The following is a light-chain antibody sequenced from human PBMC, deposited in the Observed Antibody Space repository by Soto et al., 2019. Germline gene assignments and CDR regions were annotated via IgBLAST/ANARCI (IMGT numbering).Light chain of an antibody. V-gene: IGLV2-14*03. Sequence: QSALTQPASVSGSPGQSITVSCAGTDSDVGRYNSVSWYQQHPGKAPKLIIYDVTNRPSGVSNRFSASKSGNTASLTISGLRAEYEADYYCSSYTSASTEVFGGGTKLTVL. CDR2: DVT. CDR1: DSDVGRYNS. CDR3: SSYTSASTEV. J-gene: IGLJ2*01.